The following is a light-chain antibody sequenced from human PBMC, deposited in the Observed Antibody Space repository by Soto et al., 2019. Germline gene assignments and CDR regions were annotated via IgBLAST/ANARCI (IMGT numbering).Light chain of an antibody. Sequence: DIQMTQSPSSLSASVGDRVTITCRAGQNTGIYVNWYQQKPGKAPKLLIYAASTLQSGVPSRFSGSESGTNFALTISSLQPEDFANYFCQQSYITPYTFGQGTKLEIK. CDR3: QQSYITPYT. CDR1: QNTGIY. V-gene: IGKV1-39*01. J-gene: IGKJ2*01. CDR2: AAS.